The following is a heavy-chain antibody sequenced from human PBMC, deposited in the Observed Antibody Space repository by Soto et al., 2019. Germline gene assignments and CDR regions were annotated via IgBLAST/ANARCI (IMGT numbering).Heavy chain of an antibody. V-gene: IGHV1-18*01. CDR1: GYTFASYA. CDR2: ISAYNGNT. Sequence: QVQLGQSGAEVKKPGASVKGSCKASGYTFASYAISWMRQAPGQGREWMGWISAYNGNTNNAHTHPGRVTMTTDTSTSTAYMELRSLHSDDTAVYYCARDPPPPDYWGQGTLVTVSS. CDR3: ARDPPPPDY. J-gene: IGHJ4*02.